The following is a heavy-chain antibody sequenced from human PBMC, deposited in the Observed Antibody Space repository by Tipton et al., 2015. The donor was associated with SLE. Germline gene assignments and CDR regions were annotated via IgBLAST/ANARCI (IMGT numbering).Heavy chain of an antibody. D-gene: IGHD5-24*01. J-gene: IGHJ3*02. V-gene: IGHV4-59*08. CDR1: GGSISSSYY. CDR2: IYYREGT. CDR3: ARHRWRWNDAFDI. Sequence: TLSLTCTVSGGSISSSYYWSWIRQPPGEGLEWIGYIYYREGTNYSPSLKSRVTISLDASKNQFSLKLTSVTAADTAVYYCARHRWRWNDAFDIWGQGTMVTVSS.